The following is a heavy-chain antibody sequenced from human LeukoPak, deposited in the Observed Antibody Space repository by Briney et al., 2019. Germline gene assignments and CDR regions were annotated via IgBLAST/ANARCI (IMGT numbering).Heavy chain of an antibody. CDR1: GCTFSSYA. CDR2: INHIFGTA. Sequence: SVKVSCKASGCTFSSYAINWVRQAPGQGLEWVGVINHIFGTASYAQKLQGRVTITGDESTSTAYMELRSLRSEDTAVYECARCPAPYCSRTSCYGPPTYNWFDPWGQGTLVTVPS. D-gene: IGHD2-2*01. V-gene: IGHV1-69*01. J-gene: IGHJ5*02. CDR3: ARCPAPYCSRTSCYGPPTYNWFDP.